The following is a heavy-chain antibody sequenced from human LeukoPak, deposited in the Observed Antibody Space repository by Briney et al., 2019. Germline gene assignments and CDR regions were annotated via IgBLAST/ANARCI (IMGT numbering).Heavy chain of an antibody. CDR3: ASLMTTVTDFDY. J-gene: IGHJ4*02. Sequence: PSETLSLTCGVYGGSLSGYYWSWIRQPPGKGLEWIGSIYHSGSTYYNPSLKSRVTISVDTSKNQFSLKLSSVTAADTAVYYCASLMTTVTDFDYWGQGTLVTVSS. CDR2: IYHSGST. V-gene: IGHV4-34*01. D-gene: IGHD4-17*01. CDR1: GGSLSGYY.